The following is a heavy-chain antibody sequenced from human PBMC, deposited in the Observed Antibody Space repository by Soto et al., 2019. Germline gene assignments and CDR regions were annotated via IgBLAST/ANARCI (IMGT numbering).Heavy chain of an antibody. CDR2: IYYSGST. J-gene: IGHJ6*02. Sequence: SETLSLTCTVSGGSISSGGYYWSWIRQHPGKGLEWIGYIYYSGSTYYNPSLKRRVTISVDTSKNQFSLKLSSVTAADTAVYYCARYPRCITMVRGVITSYYYYGMDVWGQGTTVTVSS. CDR1: GGSISSGGYY. D-gene: IGHD3-10*01. CDR3: ARYPRCITMVRGVITSYYYYGMDV. V-gene: IGHV4-30-4*08.